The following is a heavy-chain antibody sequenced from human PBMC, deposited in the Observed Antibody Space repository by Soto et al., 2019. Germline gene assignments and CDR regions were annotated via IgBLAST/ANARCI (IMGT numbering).Heavy chain of an antibody. Sequence: QVQLQESGPGLVKPSETLSLTCAVSGGSISISNWWSWVRQTPGKGLEWIGQIHHSGSTNYSPSLMSRVTISVDKSKNQLSLKMNSVTAADTAVYYCARGGYYFYMDVWGKGTTVTVSS. CDR3: ARGGYYFYMDV. D-gene: IGHD1-26*01. V-gene: IGHV4-4*02. CDR2: IHHSGST. CDR1: GGSISISNW. J-gene: IGHJ6*03.